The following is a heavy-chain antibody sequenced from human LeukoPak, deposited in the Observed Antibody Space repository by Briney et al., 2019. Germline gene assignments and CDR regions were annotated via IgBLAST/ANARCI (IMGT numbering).Heavy chain of an antibody. CDR2: INHSGST. V-gene: IGHV4-34*01. CDR1: GGSFSGYY. Sequence: SETLSLTCAVYGGSFSGYYWSWIRQPPGKGLEWSGEINHSGSTNYNPSLKSRVTISVDKSKNQFSLKLSSVTAADTAVYYCARRLAVAHTPLDYWGQGTLVTVSS. CDR3: ARRLAVAHTPLDY. J-gene: IGHJ4*02. D-gene: IGHD6-19*01.